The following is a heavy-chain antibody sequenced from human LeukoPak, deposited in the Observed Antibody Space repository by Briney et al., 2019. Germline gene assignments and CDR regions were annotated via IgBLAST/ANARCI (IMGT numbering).Heavy chain of an antibody. Sequence: ASVKISCKVSGYTFTDYYMHWVQQAPGKGLEWMGLVDPEDGETIYAEKFQGRVTITADTSTDTAYTELSSLRSEDTAVYYCATSFPYYYDSSGHYTRYNWFDPWGQGTLVTVSS. J-gene: IGHJ5*02. CDR1: GYTFTDYY. V-gene: IGHV1-69-2*01. CDR2: VDPEDGET. D-gene: IGHD3-22*01. CDR3: ATSFPYYYDSSGHYTRYNWFDP.